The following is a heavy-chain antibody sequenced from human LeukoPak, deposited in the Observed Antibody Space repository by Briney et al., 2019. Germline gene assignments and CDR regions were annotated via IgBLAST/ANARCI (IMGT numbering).Heavy chain of an antibody. CDR1: GFSLSTSGEG. V-gene: IGHV2-5*02. Sequence: SGPTLVKPTQTLTLTSTFTGFSLSTSGEGVGWIRQPPGKALEWPALIYWDDDKRYSPSLKSRLTITKDTSKNQVVLTMTNMDPVDTATYYCAHKFLLYYFDYWGQGTLVTVSS. CDR3: AHKFLLYYFDY. D-gene: IGHD2-21*01. J-gene: IGHJ4*02. CDR2: IYWDDDK.